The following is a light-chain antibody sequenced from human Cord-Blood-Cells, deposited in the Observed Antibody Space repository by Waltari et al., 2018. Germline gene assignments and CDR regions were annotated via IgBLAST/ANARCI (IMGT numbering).Light chain of an antibody. CDR1: QSISSR. Sequence: DIQLTQSPSTLSASVGDSVTITCRASQSISSRLAWYQQKPGKAPKHLIYKASSLESGVPSRFSGSGSGTEFTLTISSLQPDDFATYYCKQYNSYWTFGQGTKVEIK. CDR2: KAS. V-gene: IGKV1-5*03. J-gene: IGKJ1*01. CDR3: KQYNSYWT.